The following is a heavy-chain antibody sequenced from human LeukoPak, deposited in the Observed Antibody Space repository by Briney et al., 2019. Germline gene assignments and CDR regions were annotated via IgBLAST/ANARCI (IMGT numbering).Heavy chain of an antibody. J-gene: IGHJ6*03. CDR3: ARTITGTTGSKYYYYYYMDV. D-gene: IGHD1-7*01. CDR1: GGSISRSSYY. Sequence: SETLSLTCTVSGGSISRSSYYGGWIREPPGKGLGWGGSIYYSGSTHYNPSLKSRVTISVDTSKNKFSLKLRSVTAADTAVYYCARTITGTTGSKYYYYYYMDVWGKGTTVTVSS. V-gene: IGHV4-39*07. CDR2: IYYSGST.